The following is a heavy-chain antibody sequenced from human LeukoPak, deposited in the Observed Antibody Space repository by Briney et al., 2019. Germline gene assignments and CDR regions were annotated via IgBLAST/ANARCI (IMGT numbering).Heavy chain of an antibody. Sequence: PGGSLRLSCAASGFTFSSYAMSWVRQAPGKGLEWVSAISGSGGSTYYADSVKGRFTISRDNSKNTLYLQMNSLRAEDTAVYYCARATRITMVREPPDYWGQGTLVTVSS. CDR3: ARATRITMVREPPDY. D-gene: IGHD3-10*01. CDR1: GFTFSSYA. V-gene: IGHV3-23*01. J-gene: IGHJ4*02. CDR2: ISGSGGST.